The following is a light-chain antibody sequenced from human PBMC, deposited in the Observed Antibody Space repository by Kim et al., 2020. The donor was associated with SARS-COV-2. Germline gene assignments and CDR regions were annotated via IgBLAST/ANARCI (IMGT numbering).Light chain of an antibody. V-gene: IGLV1-47*02. CDR3: AAWDDSLSGVV. J-gene: IGLJ7*01. CDR1: RSNIGSTY. Sequence: GQSNTLACSGSRSNIGSTYVYWYQQLPGTAPKLRIYSNNQRPSGVPDRFSGSKSGASASLAISGLRSEDEADYYCAAWDDSLSGVVFGGGTRLTVL. CDR2: SNN.